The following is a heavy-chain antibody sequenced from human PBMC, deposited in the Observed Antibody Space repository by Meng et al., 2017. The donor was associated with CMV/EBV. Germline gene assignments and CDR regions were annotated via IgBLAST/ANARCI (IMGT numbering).Heavy chain of an antibody. CDR2: ISWNSGSI. CDR1: GFTFDDYA. D-gene: IGHD3-3*01. J-gene: IGHJ6*02. CDR3: ARDRENYDFWSGYYYGMDV. V-gene: IGHV3-9*01. Sequence: SLKISCAASGFTFDDYAMHWVRQAPGKGLEWVSGISWNSGSIGYADSVKGRFTISRDNAKNTLYLQMNSLRAEDTAVYYCARDRENYDFWSGYYYGMDVWGQGTTVTVSS.